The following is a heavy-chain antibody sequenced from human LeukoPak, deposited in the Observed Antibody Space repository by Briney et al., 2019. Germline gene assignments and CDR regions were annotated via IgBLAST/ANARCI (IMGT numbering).Heavy chain of an antibody. V-gene: IGHV1-46*01. J-gene: IGHJ4*02. CDR3: ARAREGSAMDY. CDR2: INSSGGST. CDR1: GYTFTGYY. Sequence: ASVKVSCKASGYTFTGYYMHWVRQAPGQGLEWMGIINSSGGSTTYAQRLQGRVSMTRDTSTSTVYLEVSSLRSEDTAVYYCARAREGSAMDYWGQGTLVTVSS. D-gene: IGHD5-18*01.